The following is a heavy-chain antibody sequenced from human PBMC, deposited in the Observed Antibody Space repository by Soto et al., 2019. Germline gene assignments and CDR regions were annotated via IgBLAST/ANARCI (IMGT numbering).Heavy chain of an antibody. D-gene: IGHD6-13*01. CDR3: ARVRGSSWRWFDP. V-gene: IGHV1-3*01. J-gene: IGHJ5*02. CDR1: GYTFTSYA. Sequence: QVQLVQSGAEVKKPGASVKVSCKASGYTFTSYAMHWVRQAPGQRLEWMGWINAGNGNTKYSQKFQGRVTITRDTSASTAYMELSSLRSEDTAVYYCARVRGSSWRWFDPWGQGTLVTVSS. CDR2: INAGNGNT.